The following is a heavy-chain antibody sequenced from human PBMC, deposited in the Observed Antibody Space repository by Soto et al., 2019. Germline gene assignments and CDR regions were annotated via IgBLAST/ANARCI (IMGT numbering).Heavy chain of an antibody. CDR3: AKDKRPTFYYCGMDV. Sequence: ASVKVSCKASGYTFTTYGVNWVRQAPGQGLEWMGWISPYNDNTNYARRFQGRVTLTTDTSANTAYMELRSLTFDDTAIYYCAKDKRPTFYYCGMDVWGQGTTVTVS. V-gene: IGHV1-18*04. J-gene: IGHJ6*02. CDR1: GYTFTTYG. CDR2: ISPYNDNT.